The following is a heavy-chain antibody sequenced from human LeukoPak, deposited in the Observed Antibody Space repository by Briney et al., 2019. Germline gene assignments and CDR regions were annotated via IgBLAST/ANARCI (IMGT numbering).Heavy chain of an antibody. CDR1: GGSISSSNYY. D-gene: IGHD1-26*01. J-gene: IGHJ4*02. Sequence: SETLSLTCTVSGGSISSSNYYWGGVRHPPGTGLEWIGSIYYSGSTYYNPSLKSRVPISVDTTKNQFSLKLSSVAAADTAVYYCASPSGTYYSRFHYWGQGALVTVSS. CDR3: ASPSGTYYSRFHY. V-gene: IGHV4-39*01. CDR2: IYYSGST.